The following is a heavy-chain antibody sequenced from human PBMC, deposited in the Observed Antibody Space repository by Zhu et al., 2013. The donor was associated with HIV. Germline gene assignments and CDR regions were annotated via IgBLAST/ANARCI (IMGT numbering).Heavy chain of an antibody. CDR1: GGSVSGGSYY. CDR3: ARVPRRRQLPDY. Sequence: QVQLQESGPGLVKPSETLSLTCTVSGGSVSGGSYYWSWIRQPPGKGLEWIGYIYYSGSTNYNPSLKSRVTISVDTSKNQFSLKLSSVTAADTAVYYCARVPRRRQLPDYWGQGTLVTVSS. CDR2: IYYSGST. D-gene: IGHD1-26*01. V-gene: IGHV4-61*01. J-gene: IGHJ4*02.